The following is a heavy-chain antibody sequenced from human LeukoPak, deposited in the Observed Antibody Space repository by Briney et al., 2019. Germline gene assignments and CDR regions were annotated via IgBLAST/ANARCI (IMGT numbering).Heavy chain of an antibody. CDR1: GFTFTSST. V-gene: IGHV1-58*01. Sequence: VKVSCKASGFTFTSSTVQWVRQARGQRLEWVGWIVVGSGNTNYAQTFQERVTITRDMSTSTAYMELSSLRSEDTAVYYCAADPSDFWSGPTNFQHWGQGTLVTVSS. CDR2: IVVGSGNT. D-gene: IGHD3-3*01. CDR3: AADPSDFWSGPTNFQH. J-gene: IGHJ1*01.